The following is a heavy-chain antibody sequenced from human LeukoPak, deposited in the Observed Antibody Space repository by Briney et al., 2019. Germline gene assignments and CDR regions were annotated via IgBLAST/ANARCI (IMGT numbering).Heavy chain of an antibody. CDR1: GFTFSSYW. D-gene: IGHD5-12*01. Sequence: GGSLRLSCAASGFTFSSYWMSWVRQAPGKGLEWVANIKQDGSEKYYVDSVKGRFTISRDNAKNSLYLQMNSLRAEDTAVYYCAKDPRYSGYVGDYYYGMDVWGQGTTVTVSS. J-gene: IGHJ6*02. CDR3: AKDPRYSGYVGDYYYGMDV. V-gene: IGHV3-7*03. CDR2: IKQDGSEK.